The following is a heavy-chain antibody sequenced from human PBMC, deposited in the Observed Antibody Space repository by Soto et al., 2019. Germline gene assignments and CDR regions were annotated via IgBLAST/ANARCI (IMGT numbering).Heavy chain of an antibody. CDR2: INHSGST. CDR3: ARRRVVVVAALVYYYYGMDV. Sequence: PSETLSLTCAVYGGSFSGYYWSWIRQPPGKGLEWIGEINHSGSTNYNPSLKSRVTISVDTSKNQFSLKLSSVTAADTAVYYCARRRVVVVAALVYYYYGMDVWGQGTTVTVSS. J-gene: IGHJ6*02. CDR1: GGSFSGYY. D-gene: IGHD2-15*01. V-gene: IGHV4-34*01.